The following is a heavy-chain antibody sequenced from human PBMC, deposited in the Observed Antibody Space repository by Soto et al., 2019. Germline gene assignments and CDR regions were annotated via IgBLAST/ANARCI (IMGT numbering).Heavy chain of an antibody. D-gene: IGHD2-2*01. CDR3: AKAVLPATTPFDY. J-gene: IGHJ4*02. CDR2: TYYSGST. V-gene: IGHV4-39*07. Sequence: SETLSLTCTVAGGSISSSSYYWGWIRQPPGKGLEWIGSTYYSGSTYYNPSLKSRVTISVDTSKNQFSLKLSSVTAADTAVYFCAKAVLPATTPFDYWGQGTLVTVSS. CDR1: GGSISSSSYY.